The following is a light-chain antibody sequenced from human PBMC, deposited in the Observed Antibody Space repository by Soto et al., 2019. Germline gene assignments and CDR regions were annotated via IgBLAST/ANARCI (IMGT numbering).Light chain of an antibody. CDR2: GNS. J-gene: IGLJ1*01. CDR1: SSNIGAGYD. V-gene: IGLV1-40*01. CDR3: QSYDSSLSGYV. Sequence: QAVVTQPPSVSGAPGQRVTISCTGSSSNIGAGYDVHGYQQLPGTAPKLLIYGNSNRPSGVPDRFSGSKSGTSASLAITGLQAEDEADYYCQSYDSSLSGYVFGTGTKVTVL.